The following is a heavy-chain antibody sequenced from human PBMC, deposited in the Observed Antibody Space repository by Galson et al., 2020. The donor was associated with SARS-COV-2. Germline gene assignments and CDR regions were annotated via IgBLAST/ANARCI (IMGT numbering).Heavy chain of an antibody. CDR2: ISWNSGSI. J-gene: IGHJ4*02. CDR3: TNAMGGSGSYYNLDY. D-gene: IGHD3-10*01. V-gene: IGHV3-9*01. Sequence: GGSLRLSCAASGFTFDDYAMHWVRQAPGKGLEWVSGISWNSGSIGYADSVKGRFTISRDNAKNSLYLQMNSLRAEDTALYYCTNAMGGSGSYYNLDYWGQGTLVTVSS. CDR1: GFTFDDYA.